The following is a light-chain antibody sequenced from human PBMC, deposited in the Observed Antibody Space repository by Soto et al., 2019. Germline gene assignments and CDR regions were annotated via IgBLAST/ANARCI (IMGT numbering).Light chain of an antibody. Sequence: EIVLTQSAGPLSLSPGERATLSCRASQSLTDGFLAWYQQKHGQALRLLIYGISNRATGIPDRFSGGGSGTDFTLTISRLEPEDIAVYYCQQYGTAPFTFGQGTKVEIK. CDR2: GIS. J-gene: IGKJ2*01. CDR1: QSLTDGF. V-gene: IGKV3-20*01. CDR3: QQYGTAPFT.